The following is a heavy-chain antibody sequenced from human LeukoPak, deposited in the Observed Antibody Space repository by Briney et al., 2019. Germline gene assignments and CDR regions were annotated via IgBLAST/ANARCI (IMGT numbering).Heavy chain of an antibody. V-gene: IGHV4-61*05. CDR2: IYYSGST. Sequence: SETLSLTCTVSGGSISSSSYYWAWIRQPPGKGLEWIGYIYYSGSTNYNPSLKSRVTISVDTSKNQFSLRLSSVTAADTAVYYCARVTGYMTEDYFDYWGQGTLITVSS. J-gene: IGHJ4*02. D-gene: IGHD6-13*01. CDR3: ARVTGYMTEDYFDY. CDR1: GGSISSSSYY.